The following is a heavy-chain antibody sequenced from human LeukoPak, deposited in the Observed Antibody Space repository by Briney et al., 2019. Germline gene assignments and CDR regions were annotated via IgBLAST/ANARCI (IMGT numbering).Heavy chain of an antibody. CDR1: GGTFSSYA. CDR3: ARGGYSSSWTAGNWFDP. CDR2: ITPILGIA. J-gene: IGHJ5*02. Sequence: ASVRVSCMASGGTFSSYAISWVRQAPGQGLEWMGRITPILGIANYAQKFQGRVTITADKSTSTAYMELSSLRSEDTAVYYCARGGYSSSWTAGNWFDPWGQGTLVTVSS. V-gene: IGHV1-69*04. D-gene: IGHD6-13*01.